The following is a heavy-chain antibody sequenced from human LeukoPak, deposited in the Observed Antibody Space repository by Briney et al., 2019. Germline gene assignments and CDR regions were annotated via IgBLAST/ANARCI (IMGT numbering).Heavy chain of an antibody. D-gene: IGHD6-19*01. CDR2: ISYDGSNK. CDR3: AKSSSGWTNYYYYYGMDV. V-gene: IGHV3-30*18. J-gene: IGHJ6*02. Sequence: GGSLRLSCAASGFTFSSYGMHWVRQAPGKGLEGVAVISYDGSNKYYADSVKGRFTISRDNSKNTLYLQMNSLRAEDTAVYHCAKSSSGWTNYYYYYGMDVWGQGTTVTVSS. CDR1: GFTFSSYG.